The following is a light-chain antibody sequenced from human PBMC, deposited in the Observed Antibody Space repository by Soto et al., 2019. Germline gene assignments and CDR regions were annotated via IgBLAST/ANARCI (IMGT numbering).Light chain of an antibody. Sequence: DIQMTQSPSSLSASVGNRVTITCRASQSISNYLNWYQQKPGKAPKVLIYAASSLQSGVPSRFSGSGSGTDFTLTISSLQPEDFATYYCQQSYRTPPTFGQGTKVEIK. V-gene: IGKV1-39*01. CDR2: AAS. CDR3: QQSYRTPPT. J-gene: IGKJ1*01. CDR1: QSISNY.